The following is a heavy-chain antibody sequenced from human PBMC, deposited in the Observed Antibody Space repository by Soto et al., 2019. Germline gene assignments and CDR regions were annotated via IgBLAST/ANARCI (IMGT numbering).Heavy chain of an antibody. D-gene: IGHD6-13*01. CDR2: INPSGGNT. CDR3: ARDHSISSSGAWWLDP. CDR1: GYTFTSNY. Sequence: QVQLVQSGAEVKKPGASVKVSCKASGYTFTSNYIHWVRRAPGQGLEWMGTINPSGGNTKYAQKFQGRVTMTRDTSTSTVYMDLRSLTSEDTAVYYCARDHSISSSGAWWLDPWGQGTLVTVSS. J-gene: IGHJ5*02. V-gene: IGHV1-46*01.